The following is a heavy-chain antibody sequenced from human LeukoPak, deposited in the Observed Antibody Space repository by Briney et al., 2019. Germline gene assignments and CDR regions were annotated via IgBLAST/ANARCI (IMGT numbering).Heavy chain of an antibody. CDR2: ISYDGSNK. J-gene: IGHJ4*02. Sequence: GGSLRLSCAASGFTFSSYAMHWVRQAPGKGLEWVAVISYDGSNKYYADSVKGRFTISRDNSKNTLYLQMNSLRAEDTAVYYCARGNLYYDSSGPVGYWGQGTQATVSS. D-gene: IGHD3-22*01. CDR1: GFTFSSYA. V-gene: IGHV3-30-3*01. CDR3: ARGNLYYDSSGPVGY.